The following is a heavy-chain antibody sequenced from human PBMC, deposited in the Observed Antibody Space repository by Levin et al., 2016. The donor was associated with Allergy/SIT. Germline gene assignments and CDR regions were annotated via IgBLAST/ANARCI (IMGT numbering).Heavy chain of an antibody. Sequence: GESLKISCAASGFTFSSYAMSWVRQAPGKGLEWVSAISGSGGSTYYADSVKGRFTISRDNSKNTLYLQMNSLRAEDTAVCYCAKDPYCSGGSCSSVSDYWGQGTLVTVSS. V-gene: IGHV3-23*01. J-gene: IGHJ4*02. CDR2: ISGSGGST. D-gene: IGHD2-15*01. CDR1: GFTFSSYA. CDR3: AKDPYCSGGSCSSVSDY.